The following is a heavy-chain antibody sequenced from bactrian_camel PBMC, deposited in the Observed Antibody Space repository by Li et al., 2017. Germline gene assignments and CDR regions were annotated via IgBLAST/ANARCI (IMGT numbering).Heavy chain of an antibody. D-gene: IGHD6*01. CDR3: ALDGTYGGDWDADRVLSRTEYNY. CDR2: INSDGLT. Sequence: QVQLVESGGGAVRTGESLRLSCEVSGWPYSAYLMAWFRQIPGKEREGVAAINSDGLTTYADSVKGRFTISKDNAKSTLYLQMNSLNPEDTAMYYCALDGTYGGDWDADRVLSRTEYNYWGQGTQVTVS. V-gene: IGHV3S53*01. J-gene: IGHJ4*01. CDR1: GWPYSAYL.